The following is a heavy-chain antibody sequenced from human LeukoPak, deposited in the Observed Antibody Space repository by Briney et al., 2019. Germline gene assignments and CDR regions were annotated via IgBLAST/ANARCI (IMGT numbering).Heavy chain of an antibody. CDR2: ISWDSASV. V-gene: IGHV3-9*01. Sequence: GGSLRLSCEASGFTFDDYGMHWVRQAPGKGLEWVSTISWDSASVGYVDSVKGRFTISRDNAKKTLYLQMNSLRPEDTALYYCAKDYGYSSSWYDYWGQGTLVTVSS. CDR3: AKDYGYSSSWYDY. CDR1: GFTFDDYG. J-gene: IGHJ4*02. D-gene: IGHD6-13*01.